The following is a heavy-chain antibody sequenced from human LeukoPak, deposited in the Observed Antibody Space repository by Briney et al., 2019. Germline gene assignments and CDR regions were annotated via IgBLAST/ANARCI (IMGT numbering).Heavy chain of an antibody. CDR2: ISSSGSTI. D-gene: IGHD6-6*01. CDR1: GFTFSSYE. CDR3: ARLDDSNSRRPENDAFDI. V-gene: IGHV3-48*03. Sequence: PGGSLRLSCAASGFTFSSYEMNWVRQAPGKGLEWVSYISSSGSTIYYADSVKGRFTISRDKSKNTLYLEMNNLRPEDTAVYYCARLDDSNSRRPENDAFDIWGQGTMVTVSS. J-gene: IGHJ3*02.